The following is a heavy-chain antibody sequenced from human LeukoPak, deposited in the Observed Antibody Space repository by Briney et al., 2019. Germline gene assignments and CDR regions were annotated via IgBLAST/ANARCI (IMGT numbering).Heavy chain of an antibody. CDR2: IKQEGSEK. V-gene: IGHV3-7*01. D-gene: IGHD3-22*01. J-gene: IGHJ4*02. Sequence: PGGSLRLPCAAPGFTFSSSWMSWVRQAPGKGLEWVANIKQEGSEKYYVDSVKGRFTISRDNAKNSLYLQTNSLRAEDTAVYYCARDALRGYYYDSSGYCCPENDYWGQGTLVTVSS. CDR3: ARDALRGYYYDSSGYCCPENDY. CDR1: GFTFSSSW.